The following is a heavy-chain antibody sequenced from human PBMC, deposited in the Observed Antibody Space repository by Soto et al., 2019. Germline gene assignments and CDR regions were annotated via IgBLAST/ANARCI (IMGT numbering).Heavy chain of an antibody. V-gene: IGHV1-69*12. CDR2: LIPIFPTP. CDR3: ARDKDRQQLVGNYYYCIDV. Sequence: QVQLVQSGAEVKKPGSSVTVSCKASGDTFGNSAISWVRQAPGQGLEWMGGLIPIFPTPDYAQNFQGRLTIPVDESTSTAYMELTSLRSEDTAVYYCARDKDRQQLVGNYYYCIDVWGQGTTVTVSS. D-gene: IGHD3-10*01. CDR1: GDTFGNSA. J-gene: IGHJ6*02.